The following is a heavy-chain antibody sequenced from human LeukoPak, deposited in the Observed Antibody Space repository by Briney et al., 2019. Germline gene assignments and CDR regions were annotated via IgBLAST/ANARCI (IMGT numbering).Heavy chain of an antibody. J-gene: IGHJ4*02. D-gene: IGHD6-13*01. CDR3: ARGPFSSSWSDFDY. Sequence: GGSLRLSCAASGFTFSDYYMSWIRQAQGKGLEGVSSFSSSGSTIYYADSVKGRFTISRDNAKNSLYLQMNSLRAEDTAVYYCARGPFSSSWSDFDYWGQGTLVTVSS. CDR1: GFTFSDYY. CDR2: FSSSGSTI. V-gene: IGHV3-11*01.